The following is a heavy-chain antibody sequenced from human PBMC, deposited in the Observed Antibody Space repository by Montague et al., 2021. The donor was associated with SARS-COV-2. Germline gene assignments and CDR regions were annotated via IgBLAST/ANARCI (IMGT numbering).Heavy chain of an antibody. D-gene: IGHD3-22*01. V-gene: IGHV4-31*03. J-gene: IGHJ3*02. CDR2: IYYSGST. CDR3: ASARITMIVVVDAFDI. CDR1: GVSISSGDYY. Sequence: TLSLTCTVSGVSISSGDYYWNWIRQHPGKGLEWIGYIYYSGSTYYNPSLKSRVTISVDTSKNQFSLKLSSVTAADTAVYYCASARITMIVVVDAFDIWGRGTMVTVSS.